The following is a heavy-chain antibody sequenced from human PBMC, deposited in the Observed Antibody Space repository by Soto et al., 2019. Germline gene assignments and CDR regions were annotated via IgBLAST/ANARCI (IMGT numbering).Heavy chain of an antibody. CDR1: GFTFSSYG. V-gene: IGHV3-30*18. CDR2: ISYDGSNK. D-gene: IGHD3-22*01. Sequence: QVQVVESGGGVVQPGRSLRLSCAASGFTFSSYGMHWVRQAPGKGLEWVAVISYDGSNKYYADSVKGRFTISRDNSKNTLYLQMNSLRAEDTAVYYCAKDYYDSSGYIYYWGQGTLVTVSS. CDR3: AKDYYDSSGYIYY. J-gene: IGHJ4*02.